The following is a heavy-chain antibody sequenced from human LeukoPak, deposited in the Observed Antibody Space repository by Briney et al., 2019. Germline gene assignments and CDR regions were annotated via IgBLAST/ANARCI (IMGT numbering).Heavy chain of an antibody. CDR1: GLTFSSYG. D-gene: IGHD3-22*01. J-gene: IGHJ4*02. Sequence: GGSLRLSCAASGLTFSSYGMNWVRQAPGKGLEWVSGISGSGGATYYADSVKGRFTISRDNSKNSLSLQVSSLRAEDTAVYYCAKTNGYYSDWGQGTLVTVSS. CDR2: ISGSGGAT. CDR3: AKTNGYYSD. V-gene: IGHV3-23*01.